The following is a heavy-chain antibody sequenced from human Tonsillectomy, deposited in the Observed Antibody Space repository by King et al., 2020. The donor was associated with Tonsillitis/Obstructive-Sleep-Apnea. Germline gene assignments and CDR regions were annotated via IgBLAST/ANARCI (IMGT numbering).Heavy chain of an antibody. CDR2: ISSSGSYT. Sequence: VQLVESGGGLVKPGGSLRLSCAASGFTFSDYYMSWIRQAPGKGLEWVSYISSSGSYTNYADSVKGRFTISRDNAKNSLYLQMNSLRAEDTAVYYCARAYGHIVVVTAVDYWGQGTLVTVSS. V-gene: IGHV3-11*06. J-gene: IGHJ4*02. D-gene: IGHD2-21*02. CDR3: ARAYGHIVVVTAVDY. CDR1: GFTFSDYY.